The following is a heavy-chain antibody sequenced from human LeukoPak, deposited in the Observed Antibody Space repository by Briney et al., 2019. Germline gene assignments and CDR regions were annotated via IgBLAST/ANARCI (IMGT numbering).Heavy chain of an antibody. CDR2: IYWDNDK. J-gene: IGHJ4*02. Sequence: GSGPTLVNPTQTLTLTCTFSGFSLSTSGVGVGWIRQPPGKALEWLALIYWDNDKRYSPSLKSRLTITKDTSKNQVVLTMTNMDPVDTATYYCALLKRWELGIPPYFDYWGQGTLVTVSS. CDR1: GFSLSTSGVG. CDR3: ALLKRWELGIPPYFDY. V-gene: IGHV2-5*02. D-gene: IGHD7-27*01.